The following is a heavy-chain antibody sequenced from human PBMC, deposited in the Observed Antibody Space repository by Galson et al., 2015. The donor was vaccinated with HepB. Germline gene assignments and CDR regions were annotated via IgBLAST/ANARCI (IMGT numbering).Heavy chain of an antibody. CDR1: GVIFSDHH. CDR2: IRNKANSYIS. J-gene: IGHJ4*02. V-gene: IGHV3-72*01. Sequence: SLRLACAACGVIFSDHHMDWVRRAPGKGLEWVGRIRNKANSYISEYAASVRDSFTISRDDSSNSLYLQMDSLKAEDTAVYYCTRVRGSSDDYWGQGTLVTVSS. CDR3: TRVRGSSDDY. D-gene: IGHD5-18*01.